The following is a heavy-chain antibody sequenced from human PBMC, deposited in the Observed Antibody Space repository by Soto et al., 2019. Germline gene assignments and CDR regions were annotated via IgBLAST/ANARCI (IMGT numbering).Heavy chain of an antibody. V-gene: IGHV1-69*13. D-gene: IGHD2-2*02. Sequence: SVKVSCKASGGTFSSYAISWVRQAPGQGLEWMGGIIPIFGTANYAQKFQGRVTITADESTSTAYMELSSLRSEDTAVYYCASSVVPAAINYYGMDVWGQGTTVTVSS. CDR2: IIPIFGTA. J-gene: IGHJ6*02. CDR3: ASSVVPAAINYYGMDV. CDR1: GGTFSSYA.